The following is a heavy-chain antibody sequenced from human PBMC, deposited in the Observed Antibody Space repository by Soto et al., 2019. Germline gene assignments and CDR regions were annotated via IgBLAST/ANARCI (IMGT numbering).Heavy chain of an antibody. CDR1: GFTFSSYA. V-gene: IGHV3-30-3*01. D-gene: IGHD2-2*01. J-gene: IGHJ6*02. Sequence: GGSLRLSCAASGFTFSSYAMHWVRQAPGKGLEWVAVISYDGSNKYYADSVKGRFTISRDNSKNTLYLQMNSLRAEDTAVYYCARDWDIVLVPAAPGYYYGMDVWGQGTTVTVSS. CDR3: ARDWDIVLVPAAPGYYYGMDV. CDR2: ISYDGSNK.